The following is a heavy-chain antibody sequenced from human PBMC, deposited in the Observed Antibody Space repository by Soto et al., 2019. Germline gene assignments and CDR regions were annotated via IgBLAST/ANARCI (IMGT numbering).Heavy chain of an antibody. V-gene: IGHV3-30-3*01. J-gene: IGHJ4*02. Sequence: QVQLVESGGGVVQPGRSLRLSCAASGFTFSSYAMHWVRQAPGKGLEWVAVISYDGSNKYYADSVKGRFTISRDNSKNXLYLQMNSLRAEDTAVYYCARVQVHVWGSYRHFDYWGQGTLVTVSS. D-gene: IGHD3-16*02. CDR1: GFTFSSYA. CDR3: ARVQVHVWGSYRHFDY. CDR2: ISYDGSNK.